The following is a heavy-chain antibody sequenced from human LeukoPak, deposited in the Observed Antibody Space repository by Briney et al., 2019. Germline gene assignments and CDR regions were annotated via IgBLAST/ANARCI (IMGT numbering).Heavy chain of an antibody. J-gene: IGHJ4*02. V-gene: IGHV4-59*01. CDR2: IYYSGST. D-gene: IGHD3-9*01. Sequence: KSSETLSLTCTVSGGSIRSYYWSWMRQPPGKGLEWIGYIYYSGSTDYNPSLKSRVTISVDTSKNQISLKLSSVTAADTAVYYCARDRGSTGILTGYYYFDYWGQGTLVTVSS. CDR3: ARDRGSTGILTGYYYFDY. CDR1: GGSIRSYY.